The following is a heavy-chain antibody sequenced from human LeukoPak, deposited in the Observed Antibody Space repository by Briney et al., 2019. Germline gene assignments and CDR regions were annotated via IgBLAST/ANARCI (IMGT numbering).Heavy chain of an antibody. J-gene: IGHJ3*02. CDR2: INSDGSST. D-gene: IGHD3-9*01. Sequence: PGGSLRLSCAASGFSFSNYWMHWVRQASGKGLVWVSRINSDGSSTTYADSVKGRFTISRDNAKNSLYLQMNSLRAEDTAVYYCARDYDILTGYYPDAFDIWGQGTMVTVSS. CDR3: ARDYDILTGYYPDAFDI. CDR1: GFSFSNYW. V-gene: IGHV3-74*01.